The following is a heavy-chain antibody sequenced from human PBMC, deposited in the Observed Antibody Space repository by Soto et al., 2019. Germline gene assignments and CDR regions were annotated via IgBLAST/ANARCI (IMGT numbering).Heavy chain of an antibody. V-gene: IGHV1-3*01. CDR1: GYMFTKSA. CDR3: ARDGVAAGNINFDY. D-gene: IGHD6-19*01. Sequence: GGSVKVSCKASGYMFTKSAMHWVRQAPGQRLEWMGWISGDSGNTKYSPKLQDRVTITRDTSASTAYVELSSLRSEDTALYYCARDGVAAGNINFDYWGQGTLVTSPQ. J-gene: IGHJ4*03. CDR2: ISGDSGNT.